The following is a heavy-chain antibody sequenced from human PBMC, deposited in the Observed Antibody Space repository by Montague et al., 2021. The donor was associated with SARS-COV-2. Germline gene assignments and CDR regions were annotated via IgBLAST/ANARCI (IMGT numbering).Heavy chain of an antibody. V-gene: IGHV3-13*04. D-gene: IGHD3-22*01. CDR1: GFPFSSYD. CDR3: ARASYDSSGYYVWFDP. J-gene: IGHJ5*02. Sequence: SFSASGFPFSSYDMHWVRQATGKGLEWVSAIGTAGDTYYPGSVKGRFTISRENAKNSLYLQMNSLRAGDTAVYYCARASYDSSGYYVWFDPWGQGTLVTVSS. CDR2: IGTAGDT.